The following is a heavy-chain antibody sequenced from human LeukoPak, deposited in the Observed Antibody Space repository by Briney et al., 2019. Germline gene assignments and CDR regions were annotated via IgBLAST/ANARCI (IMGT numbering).Heavy chain of an antibody. CDR2: MNPNSGNT. D-gene: IGHD2-15*01. Sequence: ASVKVSCKASGYTFTSYDINWVRQATGQGLEWMGWMNPNSGNTGYAQKFQGRVTITRNTSISTAYMELSSLRSEDTAVYYCARDPPGGYQFGFDYWGQGTLVTVSS. J-gene: IGHJ4*02. CDR3: ARDPPGGYQFGFDY. V-gene: IGHV1-8*03. CDR1: GYTFTSYD.